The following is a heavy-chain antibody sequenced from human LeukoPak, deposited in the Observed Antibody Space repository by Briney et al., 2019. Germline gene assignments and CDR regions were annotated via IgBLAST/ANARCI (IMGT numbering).Heavy chain of an antibody. J-gene: IGHJ6*02. CDR2: INAGNGNT. V-gene: IGHV1-3*01. CDR3: ARGENDILTGYYLPYYYYYGMDV. D-gene: IGHD3-9*01. CDR1: GYTFTSYA. Sequence: ASVTVSCKASGYTFTSYAMHWVRQAPGQRLEWMGWINAGNGNTKYSQKFQGRVTITRDTSASTAYMELSSLRSEDTAVFYCARGENDILTGYYLPYYYYYGMDVWGQGTTVTVSS.